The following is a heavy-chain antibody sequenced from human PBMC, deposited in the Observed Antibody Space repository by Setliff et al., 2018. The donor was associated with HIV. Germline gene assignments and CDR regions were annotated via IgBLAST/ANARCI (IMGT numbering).Heavy chain of an antibody. V-gene: IGHV4-39*07. CDR3: TRGGSMTTLTT. J-gene: IGHJ4*02. D-gene: IGHD4-4*01. Sequence: PSETLSLTCTVSGGSISSSSYCWGWIRQPPGKGLEWIGSIYYSGSTSYYNPSLKSRVTISVDTSKNQFSLKLSSVTAADTAVYYCTRGGSMTTLTTWGQGTLVTVSS. CDR1: GGSISSSSYC. CDR2: IYYSGSTS.